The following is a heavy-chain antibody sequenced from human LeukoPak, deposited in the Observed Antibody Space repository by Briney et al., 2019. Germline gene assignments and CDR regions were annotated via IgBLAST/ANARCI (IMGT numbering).Heavy chain of an antibody. CDR2: ISDYNGNT. J-gene: IGHJ6*02. CDR3: ARVVRSDSFDYDYYYAMDV. Sequence: ASVKVSCKPSGFTFTRYSITWVRQAPGKGHEWMGWISDYNGNTNYAQKYQGRVTMTTDTSTRTAYMELRSLRSDDTAVYYCARVVRSDSFDYDYYYAMDVWGQGTTVTVSS. CDR1: GFTFTRYS. V-gene: IGHV1-18*01. D-gene: IGHD2-8*01.